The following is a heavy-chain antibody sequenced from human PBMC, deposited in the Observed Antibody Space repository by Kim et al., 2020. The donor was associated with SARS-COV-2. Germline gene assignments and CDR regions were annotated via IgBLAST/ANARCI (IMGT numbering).Heavy chain of an antibody. D-gene: IGHD5-12*01. V-gene: IGHV3-15*01. CDR1: GFTFSNAW. CDR3: TTAREQWLRYWRGYFDY. Sequence: GGSLRLSCAASGFTFSNAWMSWVRQAPGKGLEWVGRIKSKTDGGTTDYAAPVKGRFTISRDDSKNTLYLQMNSLKTEDTAVYYCTTAREQWLRYWRGYFDYWGQGTLVTVSS. CDR2: IKSKTDGGTT. J-gene: IGHJ4*02.